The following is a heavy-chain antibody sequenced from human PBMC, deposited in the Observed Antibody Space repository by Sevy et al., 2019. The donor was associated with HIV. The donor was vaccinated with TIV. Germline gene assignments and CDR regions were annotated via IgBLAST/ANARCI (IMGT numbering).Heavy chain of an antibody. V-gene: IGHV3-15*01. J-gene: IGHJ4*02. D-gene: IGHD1-26*01. CDR3: GYSEYGYYYDY. CDR2: IKSNADGGTP. CDR1: GFIFSNAW. Sequence: GGSLRLSCGASGFIFSNAWMSWVRQAPGKGLEWVGRIKSNADGGTPDYAAPMKGTFTISRDDSINTLYLQMNSLRTDDTAVYYCGYSEYGYYYDYWGQGTLVTVSS.